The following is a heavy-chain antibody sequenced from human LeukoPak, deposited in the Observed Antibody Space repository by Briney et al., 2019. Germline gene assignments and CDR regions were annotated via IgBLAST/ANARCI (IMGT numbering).Heavy chain of an antibody. CDR1: GFTFSSYA. V-gene: IGHV3-23*01. CDR2: ISGSGGST. J-gene: IGHJ4*02. CDR3: AKDRGHYVDTAMVVDY. D-gene: IGHD5-18*01. Sequence: PGGSLRLSCAASGFTFSSYAMSWVRQAPGKGLEWVSAISGSGGSTYYADSVKGRFTISRDNSKNTLYLQMNSLRAEDTAVHYCAKDRGHYVDTAMVVDYWGQGTLVTVSS.